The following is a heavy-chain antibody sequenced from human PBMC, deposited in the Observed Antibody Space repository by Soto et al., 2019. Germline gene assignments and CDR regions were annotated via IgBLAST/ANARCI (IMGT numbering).Heavy chain of an antibody. J-gene: IGHJ4*02. Sequence: GGSLRLSCAASGFTFSSYGMHWVRQAPGKGLEWVAVIWYDGSNKYYADSVKGRFTISRDNSKNTLYLQMNSLRAEDTAVYYCARDQSSGWYTRSNFDYWGQGTLVTVSS. CDR2: IWYDGSNK. CDR1: GFTFSSYG. D-gene: IGHD6-19*01. CDR3: ARDQSSGWYTRSNFDY. V-gene: IGHV3-33*01.